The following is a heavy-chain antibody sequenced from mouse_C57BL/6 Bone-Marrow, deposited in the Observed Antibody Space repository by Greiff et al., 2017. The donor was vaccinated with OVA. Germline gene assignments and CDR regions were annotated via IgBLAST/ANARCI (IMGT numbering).Heavy chain of an antibody. V-gene: IGHV1-26*01. CDR3: ARFYYDYDSHWYFDV. CDR1: GYTFTDYY. Sequence: EVQLQQSGPELVKPGASVKISCKASGYTFTDYYMNWVKQSHGKSLEWIGDINPNNGGTSYNQKFKGKATLTVDKSSSTAYMELRSLTSEDSAVYYCARFYYDYDSHWYFDVWGTGTTVTVSS. J-gene: IGHJ1*03. CDR2: INPNNGGT. D-gene: IGHD2-4*01.